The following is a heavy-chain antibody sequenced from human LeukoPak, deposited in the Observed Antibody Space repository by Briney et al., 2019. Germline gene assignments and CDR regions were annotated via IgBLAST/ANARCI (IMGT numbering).Heavy chain of an antibody. CDR3: ARRPTGITMVRGRDYYGMDV. CDR2: ISAYNGNT. CDR1: GYTFTSYG. Sequence: ASVKVSCKASGYTFTSYGISWVRQAPGQGLEWMGWISAYNGNTNYAQKLQGRVTMTTDTSTSTAYMELRSLRSDDMAVYYCARRPTGITMVRGRDYYGMDVWGQGTTVTVSS. D-gene: IGHD3-10*01. J-gene: IGHJ6*02. V-gene: IGHV1-18*03.